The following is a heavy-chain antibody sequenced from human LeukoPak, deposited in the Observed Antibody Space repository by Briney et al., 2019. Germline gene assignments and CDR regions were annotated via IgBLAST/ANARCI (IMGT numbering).Heavy chain of an antibody. CDR3: ARYSTVTTLIDY. Sequence: ASVKVSCKASGYTFTSYYMHWVRQAPGQGLEWMGIINPSGGSTSYAQKFQGRVTMPRDTSTSTVYMELSSLRSEDTAVYYCARYSTVTTLIDYWGQGTLVTVSS. CDR2: INPSGGST. J-gene: IGHJ4*02. D-gene: IGHD4-17*01. CDR1: GYTFTSYY. V-gene: IGHV1-46*01.